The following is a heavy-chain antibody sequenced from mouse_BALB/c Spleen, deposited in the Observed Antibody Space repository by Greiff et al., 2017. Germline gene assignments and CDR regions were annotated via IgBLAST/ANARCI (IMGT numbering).Heavy chain of an antibody. D-gene: IGHD2-10*02. Sequence: QVQLKESGPGLVAPSQSLSITCTVSGFSLTGYGVNWVRQPPGKGLEWLGMIWGDGSTDYNSALKSRLSISKDNSKSQVFLKMNSLQTDDTARYDCARGYGNYGKVLDYWGQGTTLTVSS. J-gene: IGHJ2*01. CDR2: IWGDGST. CDR1: GFSLTGYG. V-gene: IGHV2-6-7*01. CDR3: ARGYGNYGKVLDY.